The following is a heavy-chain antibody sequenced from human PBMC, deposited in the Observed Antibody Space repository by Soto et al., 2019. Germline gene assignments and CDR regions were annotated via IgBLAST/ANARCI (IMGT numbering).Heavy chain of an antibody. CDR3: VRTKPDILTGYFYYFDY. CDR2: ISYDGSNK. J-gene: IGHJ4*02. V-gene: IGHV3-30*03. Sequence: PGGSLRLSCAASGFTFSSYGMHWVRQAPGKGLEWVAVISYDGSNKYYADSVKGRFTISRDNSKNTLYLQMNSLRAEDTAVYYCVRTKPDILTGYFYYFDYWGQGTLVTVSS. D-gene: IGHD3-9*01. CDR1: GFTFSSYG.